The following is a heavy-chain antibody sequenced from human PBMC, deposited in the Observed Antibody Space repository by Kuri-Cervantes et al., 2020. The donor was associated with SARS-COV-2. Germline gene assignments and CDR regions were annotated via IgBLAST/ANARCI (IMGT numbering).Heavy chain of an antibody. CDR2: IYSGGST. Sequence: GESLKISCAASGFTVSSNYMSWVRQAPGKGLEWVSVIYSGGSTYYADSVKGRFTISRDNSKNTLYLQMNSLRAEDTAVYHCARYGAVERDYYYYYGMDVWGQGTTVTVSS. CDR1: GFTVSSNY. J-gene: IGHJ6*02. CDR3: ARYGAVERDYYYYYGMDV. V-gene: IGHV3-66*01. D-gene: IGHD1-1*01.